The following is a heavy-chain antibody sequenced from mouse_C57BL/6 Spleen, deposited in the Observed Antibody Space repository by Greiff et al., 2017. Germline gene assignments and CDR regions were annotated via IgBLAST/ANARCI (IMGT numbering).Heavy chain of an antibody. CDR3: ARKDSWNAMDY. D-gene: IGHD3-2*01. V-gene: IGHV1-64*01. CDR2: IHPTSGSP. CDR1: GYTFTSYW. Sequence: QVQLQQPGAELVKPGASVKLSCKASGYTFTSYWMHWVKQRPGQGLEWIGMIHPTSGSPNYNDKFKSKATLTVDKSSRTAYMQLSTLTSEDSAFDYCARKDSWNAMDYWGQGTSVTVSS. J-gene: IGHJ4*01.